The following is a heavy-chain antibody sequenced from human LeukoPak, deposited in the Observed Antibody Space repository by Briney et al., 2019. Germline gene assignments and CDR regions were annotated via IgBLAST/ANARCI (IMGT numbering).Heavy chain of an antibody. CDR1: GFTFSSYS. D-gene: IGHD3-10*01. CDR2: ISSSSSYI. V-gene: IGHV3-21*01. J-gene: IGHJ6*03. Sequence: PGGSLRLSCAASGFTFSSYSMNWVRQAPGKGLECVSSISSSSSYIYYADSVKGRFTISRDNAKNSLYLQMNSLRAEDTAVYYCARVQGWFGAIHYMDVWGKGTTVTVSS. CDR3: ARVQGWFGAIHYMDV.